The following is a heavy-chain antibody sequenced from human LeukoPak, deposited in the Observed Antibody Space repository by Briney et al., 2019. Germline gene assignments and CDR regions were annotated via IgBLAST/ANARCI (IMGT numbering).Heavy chain of an antibody. CDR2: ISSSGSTI. D-gene: IGHD5-12*01. Sequence: GGSLRLSCAASGFTFSDYYMSWIRQAPGKGLEWVSYISSSGSTIYYANAVKGRFTISRDNAKNSLYLQMNSLRAEDTAVYYCARANVWWLRVDYWGQGTLVTVSS. V-gene: IGHV3-11*01. CDR3: ARANVWWLRVDY. CDR1: GFTFSDYY. J-gene: IGHJ4*02.